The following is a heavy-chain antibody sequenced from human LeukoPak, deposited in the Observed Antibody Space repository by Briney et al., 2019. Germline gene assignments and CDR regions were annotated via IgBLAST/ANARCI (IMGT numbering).Heavy chain of an antibody. V-gene: IGHV3-21*01. CDR1: GFTFSSYS. CDR2: ISSSSSYI. Sequence: PGGSLRLSCAASGFTFSSYSMNWVRQAPGKGLEWVSSISSSSSYIYYADSVKGRFTISRDNAKNSLYLQMNSLRAEDTAVYYCASHRGDYIHYYGMDVWGQGTTVTVSS. CDR3: ASHRGDYIHYYGMDV. D-gene: IGHD4-11*01. J-gene: IGHJ6*02.